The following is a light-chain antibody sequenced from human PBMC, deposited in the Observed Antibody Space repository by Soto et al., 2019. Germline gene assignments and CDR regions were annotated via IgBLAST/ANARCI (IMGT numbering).Light chain of an antibody. CDR3: QQHGCPPLT. CDR1: QSVSRGY. Sequence: EIVLTQSPGTLSLSPGERATLSCRASQSVSRGYLAWYQQKPGQAPRLLIRDTSTRAAGIPARFSGSGSGTDFTLTISTVEPEDFTVYYWQQHGCPPLTFGQGTRLEI. V-gene: IGKV3-20*01. J-gene: IGKJ5*01. CDR2: DTS.